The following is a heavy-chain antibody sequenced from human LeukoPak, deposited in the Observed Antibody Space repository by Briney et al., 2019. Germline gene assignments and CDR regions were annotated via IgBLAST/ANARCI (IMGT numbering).Heavy chain of an antibody. V-gene: IGHV4-39*07. J-gene: IGHJ3*02. CDR1: GDSISRSSDY. CDR3: AREDAEQMDNSFDI. CDR2: VYYIGST. Sequence: SETLSLICTVSGDSISRSSDYWGWIRQPPGKGPEWIGSVYYIGSTFYNPSLKSRLTISIDTSKNQFSLKLRSVTAADTAVYYCAREDAEQMDNSFDIWGQGTMVTVSS. D-gene: IGHD5-24*01.